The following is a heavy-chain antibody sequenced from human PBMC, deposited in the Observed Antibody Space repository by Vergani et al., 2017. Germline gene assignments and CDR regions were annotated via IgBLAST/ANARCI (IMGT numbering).Heavy chain of an antibody. CDR1: GYIFTSDD. Sequence: QVQLVQSGAEVMQPGASVKVSCKTSGYIFTSDDIDWVRQAPGKGLEWMGWRKPNSGNTGYSHQFQGRVTITKDNSITTAYMELRGLTSEDTAMYYCARARITCSAVDCPRYYFDYWGQGTLVTVSS. J-gene: IGHJ4*02. CDR2: RKPNSGNT. V-gene: IGHV1-8*03. CDR3: ARARITCSAVDCPRYYFDY. D-gene: IGHD3-10*01.